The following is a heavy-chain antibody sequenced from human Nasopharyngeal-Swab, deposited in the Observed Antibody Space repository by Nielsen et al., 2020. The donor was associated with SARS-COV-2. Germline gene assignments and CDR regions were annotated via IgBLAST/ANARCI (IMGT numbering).Heavy chain of an antibody. J-gene: IGHJ4*02. CDR2: IYYSGST. D-gene: IGHD5-24*01. Sequence: ESLKISCTVSGGSISSYYWSWIRQPPGKGLEWIGYIYYSGSTNYNPSLKSRVTISVDTSKNQFSLKLSSVTAADTAVYYCARGAWGRDGYNLFDYWGQGTLVTVPS. CDR3: ARGAWGRDGYNLFDY. CDR1: GGSISSYY. V-gene: IGHV4-59*01.